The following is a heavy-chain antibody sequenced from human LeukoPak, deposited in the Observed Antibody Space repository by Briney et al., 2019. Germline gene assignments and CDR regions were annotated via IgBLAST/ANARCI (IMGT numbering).Heavy chain of an antibody. D-gene: IGHD3-3*01. CDR1: GGSISSGDYY. CDR2: IYYSGST. Sequence: SETLSLTCTVSGGSISSGDYYWSWIRQPPGKGLEWIGYIYYSGSTYYNPSLKSRVTISVDTSKNQLSLKLSSVTAADTAVYYCARVITIFGVANNWFDPWGQGTLVTVSS. V-gene: IGHV4-30-4*01. J-gene: IGHJ5*02. CDR3: ARVITIFGVANNWFDP.